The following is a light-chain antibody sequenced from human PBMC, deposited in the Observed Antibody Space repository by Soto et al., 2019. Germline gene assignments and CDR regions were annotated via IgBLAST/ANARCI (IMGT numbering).Light chain of an antibody. Sequence: EIVMTQSPATLSVSPGERATLSCRASQSVSTNFAWYQQKPGQAPRLLIYGASIRAAGIPGRFSGSGSGTEFTLTISSLQSEDFAVYYCQQYNTWPPWTFGQGTKVDIK. V-gene: IGKV3-15*01. CDR1: QSVSTN. CDR2: GAS. CDR3: QQYNTWPPWT. J-gene: IGKJ1*01.